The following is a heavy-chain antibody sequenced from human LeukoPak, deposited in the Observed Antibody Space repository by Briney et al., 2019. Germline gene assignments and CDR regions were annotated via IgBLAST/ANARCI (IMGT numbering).Heavy chain of an antibody. D-gene: IGHD3-22*01. CDR1: GFTFSSYW. V-gene: IGHV3-7*01. Sequence: GGSLRLSCAASGFTFSSYWTSWVRQAPGKGLEWVANIKQDGSEKYYVDSVKGRFTISRDNAKNSLYLQMNSLRAEDTAVYYCASHYYDSSGYYLFDYWGQGTLVTVSS. CDR3: ASHYYDSSGYYLFDY. CDR2: IKQDGSEK. J-gene: IGHJ4*02.